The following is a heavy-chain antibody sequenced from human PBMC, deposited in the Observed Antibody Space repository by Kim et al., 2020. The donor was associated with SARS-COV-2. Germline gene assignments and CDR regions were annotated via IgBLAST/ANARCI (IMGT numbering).Heavy chain of an antibody. V-gene: IGHV3-73*01. J-gene: IGHJ6*02. Sequence: GGSLRLSCAASGFTFSGSAMHWVRQASGKGLEWVGRIRSKANSYATAYAASGKGRFTISRDDSKNTAYLQMNSLKTEDTAVHYCTRALDGLWFGESNYYYGMDVWGQGTTVTVSS. CDR2: IRSKANSYAT. D-gene: IGHD3-10*01. CDR1: GFTFSGSA. CDR3: TRALDGLWFGESNYYYGMDV.